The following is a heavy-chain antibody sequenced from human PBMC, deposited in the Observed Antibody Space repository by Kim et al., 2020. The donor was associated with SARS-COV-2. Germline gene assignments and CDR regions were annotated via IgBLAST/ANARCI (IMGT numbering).Heavy chain of an antibody. D-gene: IGHD4-4*01. Sequence: SETLSLTCTVSGGSVSSGSYYWSWIRQPPGKGLEWIGYIYYSGSTNYNPSLKSRVTISVDTSKNQFSLKLSSVTAADTAVYYCASSQGPITTDYYSYYG. V-gene: IGHV4-61*01. CDR2: IYYSGST. CDR1: GGSVSSGSYY. CDR3: ASSQGPITTDYYSYYG. J-gene: IGHJ6*01.